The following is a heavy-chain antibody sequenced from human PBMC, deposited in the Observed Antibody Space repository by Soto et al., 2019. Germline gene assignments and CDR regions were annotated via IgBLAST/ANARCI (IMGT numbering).Heavy chain of an antibody. J-gene: IGHJ4*02. D-gene: IGHD6-13*01. CDR2: ISTDGRDK. CDR3: AKDHDLAAAGYYFDY. V-gene: IGHV3-30*01. Sequence: PGGSLRLSCAASGFTFSSYAMHWVRQAPGKGLEWVAVISTDGRDKYHADSVKGRFTISRDNSKNTLFLQMNSLRPEDTAVYYCAKDHDLAAAGYYFDYWGQGTLVTVSS. CDR1: GFTFSSYA.